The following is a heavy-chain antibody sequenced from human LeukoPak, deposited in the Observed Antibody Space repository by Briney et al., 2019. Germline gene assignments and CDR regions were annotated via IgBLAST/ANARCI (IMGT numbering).Heavy chain of an antibody. V-gene: IGHV3-30*18. CDR2: ISSDGRID. J-gene: IGHJ4*02. CDR3: AKEGGQHGSDRYHFDY. D-gene: IGHD3-10*01. CDR1: GFTFRNYG. Sequence: GGSLRLSCTASGFTFRNYGMHWVRQAPGKGLEWVVVISSDGRIDYYMDSVKGRFSISRDNSKNTLHLQLNSLRPEDTAVYYCAKEGGQHGSDRYHFDYWGQGTLVTVSS.